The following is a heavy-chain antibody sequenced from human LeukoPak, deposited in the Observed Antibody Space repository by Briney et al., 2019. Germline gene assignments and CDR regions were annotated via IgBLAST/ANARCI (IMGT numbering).Heavy chain of an antibody. CDR1: GFTFSYAW. J-gene: IGHJ4*02. Sequence: GGSLRLSCEAPGFTFSYAWMSWVRQAPGKGLEWVGRIKSKTDGGTRDYAAPVKGRFTISRDDSKNTLYLQMNSLKTEDTAVYYCTTDWLTDYDFWSGYYQKYYFDYWGQGTLVTVSS. V-gene: IGHV3-15*01. CDR3: TTDWLTDYDFWSGYYQKYYFDY. CDR2: IKSKTDGGTR. D-gene: IGHD3-3*01.